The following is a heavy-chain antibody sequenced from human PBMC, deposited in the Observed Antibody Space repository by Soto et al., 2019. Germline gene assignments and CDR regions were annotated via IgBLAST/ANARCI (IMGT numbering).Heavy chain of an antibody. Sequence: KPSETLSLTCAVYGGSFSGYYWSWIRQPPGKGLEWIGEINHSGSTNYNPSLKSRVTISVDTSKNQFSLKLSSVTAADTAVYYCARDTQGIVVVPAAKDGMDVWGQGTTVTVS. V-gene: IGHV4-34*01. CDR1: GGSFSGYY. CDR3: ARDTQGIVVVPAAKDGMDV. J-gene: IGHJ6*02. D-gene: IGHD2-2*01. CDR2: INHSGST.